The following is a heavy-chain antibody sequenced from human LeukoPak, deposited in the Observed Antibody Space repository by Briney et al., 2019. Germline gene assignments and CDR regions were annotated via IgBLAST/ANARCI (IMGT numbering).Heavy chain of an antibody. V-gene: IGHV1-24*01. CDR2: FDPEDGGT. CDR1: GYTLTELS. CDR3: CSGNSGFNYYGLDV. J-gene: IGHJ6*02. D-gene: IGHD2-15*01. Sequence: ASVKVSCKVSGYTLTELSMHWVRQAPGKGLDWMGGFDPEDGGTKYAQKFQGRVTMTEDTVTDTAYMELSSLRSEDTAVYYCCSGNSGFNYYGLDVWGQGTTVTVSS.